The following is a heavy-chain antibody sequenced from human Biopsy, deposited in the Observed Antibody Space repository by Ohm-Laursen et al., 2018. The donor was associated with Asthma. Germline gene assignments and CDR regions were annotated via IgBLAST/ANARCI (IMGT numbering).Heavy chain of an antibody. CDR1: GFTFSRYG. CDR2: MSFDGRQT. CDR3: AKERYYDFWSGYPI. D-gene: IGHD3-3*01. V-gene: IGHV3-30*18. J-gene: IGHJ3*02. Sequence: SLRLSCAASGFTFSRYGMHWVRQAPGKGLEWVAVMSFDGRQTYYADSVKGRFTISRDNSKNTLYLQMNSLRAEDTAVYYCAKERYYDFWSGYPIWGQGTMVTVSS.